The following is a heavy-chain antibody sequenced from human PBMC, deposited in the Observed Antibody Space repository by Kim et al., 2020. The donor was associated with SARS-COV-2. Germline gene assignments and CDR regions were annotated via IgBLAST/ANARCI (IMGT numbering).Heavy chain of an antibody. CDR1: GFTVSSNY. Sequence: GGSLRLSCAASGFTVSSNYMSWVRQAPGKGLEWVSVIYSGGSTYYAYSVKGRFTISRDNSKNTLYLQMNSLRAEDKAVYYCARRSYYDILTGYYEVDYWGQGTLVTVSS. J-gene: IGHJ4*02. CDR2: IYSGGST. CDR3: ARRSYYDILTGYYEVDY. V-gene: IGHV3-53*01. D-gene: IGHD3-9*01.